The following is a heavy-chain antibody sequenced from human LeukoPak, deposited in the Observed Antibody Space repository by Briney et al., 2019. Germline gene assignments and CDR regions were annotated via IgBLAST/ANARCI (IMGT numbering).Heavy chain of an antibody. CDR1: GGTFSSYA. D-gene: IGHD3-10*01. CDR2: IIPIFGTA. J-gene: IGHJ4*02. CDR3: ARVNRGVLWFGELYPFDY. V-gene: IGHV1-69*13. Sequence: SVKVSCKASGGTFSSYAISWVRQASGQGLEWMGGIIPIFGTANYAQKFQGRVTITADESTSTAYMELSSLRSEDTAVYYCARVNRGVLWFGELYPFDYWGQGTLVTVSS.